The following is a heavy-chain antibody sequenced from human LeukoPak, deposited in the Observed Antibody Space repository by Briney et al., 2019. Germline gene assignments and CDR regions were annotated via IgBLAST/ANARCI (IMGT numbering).Heavy chain of an antibody. CDR1: GFTFSSYA. V-gene: IGHV3-23*01. CDR3: AKYGASGGSHGMDV. D-gene: IGHD4/OR15-4a*01. CDR2: IGSSGGGT. J-gene: IGHJ6*02. Sequence: GGSLRLSCAASGFTFSSYAMNWVRQAPGKGLEWVSAIGSSGGGTYYPDSVKGRFTVSRDNSKNTLYLQMNSLSAEDTAGCYCAKYGASGGSHGMDVWGQGTTVTVSS.